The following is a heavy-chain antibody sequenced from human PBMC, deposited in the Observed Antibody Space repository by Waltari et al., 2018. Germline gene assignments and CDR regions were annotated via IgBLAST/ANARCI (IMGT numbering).Heavy chain of an antibody. Sequence: QLQLQESGPGLVKPSETLSLTCTVPGGSISSSSYYWGWIRQPPGKGLEWIGSIYYSGSTYYNPSLKSRVTISVDTSKNQFSLKLSSVTAADTAVYYCARWSIAARPGYFQHWGQGTLVTVSS. J-gene: IGHJ1*01. CDR1: GGSISSSSYY. CDR2: IYYSGST. V-gene: IGHV4-39*01. D-gene: IGHD6-6*01. CDR3: ARWSIAARPGYFQH.